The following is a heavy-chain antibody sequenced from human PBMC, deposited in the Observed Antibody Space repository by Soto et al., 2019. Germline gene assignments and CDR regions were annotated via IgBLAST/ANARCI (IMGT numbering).Heavy chain of an antibody. CDR3: ARAIPFGGDCYSNDY. D-gene: IGHD2-21*02. Sequence: GGSLRLSCAASGFTFSSYSMNWVRQAPGKGLEWVSSISSSSSYIYYADSVKGRFTISRDNAKNSLYLQMNSLRAEDTAVYYCARAIPFGGDCYSNDYWGQGTLVTVSS. V-gene: IGHV3-21*01. CDR2: ISSSSSYI. J-gene: IGHJ4*02. CDR1: GFTFSSYS.